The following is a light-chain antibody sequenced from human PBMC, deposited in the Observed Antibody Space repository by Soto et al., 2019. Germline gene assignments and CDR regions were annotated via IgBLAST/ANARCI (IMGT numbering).Light chain of an antibody. V-gene: IGKV3-20*01. CDR1: QSVSSSY. CDR3: QQYGSSRT. Sequence: EIVLTQSPGTLSLSPGERATLSCRASQSVSSSYLAWYLQKPGQAPRLLIYGASSRATGTPDRFSGSGSGTDFTLTISRLEPEDFAVYYCQQYGSSRTFGQGTKVDIK. CDR2: GAS. J-gene: IGKJ1*01.